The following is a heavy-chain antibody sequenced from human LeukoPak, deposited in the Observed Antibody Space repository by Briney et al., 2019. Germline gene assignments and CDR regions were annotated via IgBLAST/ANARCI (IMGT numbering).Heavy chain of an antibody. CDR1: GYTFTSYA. V-gene: IGHV1-3*01. Sequence: ASVKVSCKASGYTFTSYAMHWVRQAPGQRLEWMGWINAGNGNTNYSQKFQGRVTITRDTSASTAYMELSSLRSEDTAVYYCARAGGYYYDSSGPKGYYPNDAFDIWGQGTMVTVSS. D-gene: IGHD3-22*01. CDR3: ARAGGYYYDSSGPKGYYPNDAFDI. CDR2: INAGNGNT. J-gene: IGHJ3*02.